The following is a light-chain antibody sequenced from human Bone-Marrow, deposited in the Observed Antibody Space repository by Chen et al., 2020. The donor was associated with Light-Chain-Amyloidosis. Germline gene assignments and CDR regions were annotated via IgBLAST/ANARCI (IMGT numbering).Light chain of an antibody. CDR3: QQYGTSPLT. J-gene: IGKJ4*01. Sequence: DIALTQSRGTLSLSPGEGANLSCRASQTISSNYLPWYQQKFGQAPRLLIYGSSSRATGIPDRFAGSGSVTDFTLTINRLEPEDFAMYYCQQYGTSPLTFGGGTKVEIK. CDR2: GSS. V-gene: IGKV3-20*01. CDR1: QTISSNY.